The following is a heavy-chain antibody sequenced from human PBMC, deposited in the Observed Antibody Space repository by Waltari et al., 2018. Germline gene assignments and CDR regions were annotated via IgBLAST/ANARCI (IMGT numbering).Heavy chain of an antibody. J-gene: IGHJ3*02. D-gene: IGHD4-4*01. CDR2: IYTSGST. Sequence: QVQLQESGPGLVKPSQTLSLTCTVSGGSISSGSYYWSWIRQPAGKGLEWIGRIYTSGSTNYNPSLKSRVTISVDTSKNQFSLKLSSVTAADTAVYYCTVNYDAFDIWGQGTMVTVSS. V-gene: IGHV4-61*02. CDR3: TVNYDAFDI. CDR1: GGSISSGSYY.